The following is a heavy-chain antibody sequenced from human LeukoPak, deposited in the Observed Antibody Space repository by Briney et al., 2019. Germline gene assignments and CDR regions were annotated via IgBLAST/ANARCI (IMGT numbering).Heavy chain of an antibody. Sequence: GGSLRLSCAASGFTVSSNYMTWVRQAPGKGLKWVSLIYSDGNTYYVDSVKGRFTISRDNYKNTLYLQMNSLRAEDTAVYYCARQYSRSWPPGDYWGQGTLLTVSS. CDR2: IYSDGNT. V-gene: IGHV3-66*04. CDR1: GFTVSSNY. CDR3: ARQYSRSWPPGDY. D-gene: IGHD6-13*01. J-gene: IGHJ4*02.